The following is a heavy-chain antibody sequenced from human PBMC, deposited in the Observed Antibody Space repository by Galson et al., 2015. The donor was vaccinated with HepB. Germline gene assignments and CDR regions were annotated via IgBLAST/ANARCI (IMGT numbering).Heavy chain of an antibody. Sequence: SLRLSCAAAGLMFSDHDMDWVRQAPGKGLEWVGRTGNRAKSYSTEYVASVKGRFTISRDDSKKSVYLQMNSLKMEDTAVYYCARRRYYDTSGYYPYGFDVWGQWTMVTVSS. CDR2: TGNRAKSYST. J-gene: IGHJ3*01. V-gene: IGHV3-72*01. CDR3: ARRRYYDTSGYYPYGFDV. D-gene: IGHD3-22*01. CDR1: GLMFSDHD.